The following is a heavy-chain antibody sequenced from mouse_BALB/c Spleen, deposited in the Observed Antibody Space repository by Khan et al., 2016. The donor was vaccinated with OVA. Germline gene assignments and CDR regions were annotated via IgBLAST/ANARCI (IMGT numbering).Heavy chain of an antibody. CDR1: GYTFTSYW. CDR3: SICYFGNYEFAY. V-gene: IGHV1S132*01. J-gene: IGHJ3*01. CDR2: IFPGTGTT. Sequence: QVQLQQSGAELVKPGASVKLSCKTSGYTFTSYWIQWVQQRPGQGLGWIGEIFPGTGTTYYNENFKGKATLTIDTSSTTAYMQLSSLTSEDSAVYFCSICYFGNYEFAYWGQGTLVTVSS. D-gene: IGHD2-1*01.